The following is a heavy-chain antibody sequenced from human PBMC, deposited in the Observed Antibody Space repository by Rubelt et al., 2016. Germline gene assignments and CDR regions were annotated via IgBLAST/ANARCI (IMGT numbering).Heavy chain of an antibody. V-gene: IGHV3-30-3*02. Sequence: YYADSVKGRFTISRDNSKNTLYLQMNSLRAEDTAVYYCAKDRSYMTYYYGNWGQGTLVTVSS. D-gene: IGHD3-10*01. CDR3: AKDRSYMTYYYGN. J-gene: IGHJ4*02.